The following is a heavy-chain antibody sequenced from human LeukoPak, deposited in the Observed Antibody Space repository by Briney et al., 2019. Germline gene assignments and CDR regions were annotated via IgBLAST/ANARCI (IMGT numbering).Heavy chain of an antibody. J-gene: IGHJ4*02. CDR3: ARLYQHDSSTYRPVDY. D-gene: IGHD3-22*01. Sequence: GGSLRLSCAASGFTFTNYPIHWVRQAPGKGLEWVAVISYDGDDKYYADSVKGRFTISRDNSKNTVYLQLNSLRAEDTAVYFCARLYQHDSSTYRPVDYWGQGTLVSVSS. CDR2: ISYDGDDK. V-gene: IGHV3-30*04. CDR1: GFTFTNYP.